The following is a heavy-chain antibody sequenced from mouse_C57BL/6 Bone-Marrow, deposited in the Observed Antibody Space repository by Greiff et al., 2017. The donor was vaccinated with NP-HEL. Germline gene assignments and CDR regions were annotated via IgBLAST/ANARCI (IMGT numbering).Heavy chain of an antibody. Sequence: EVQRVESGGGLVKPGGSLKLSCAASGFTFSSYAMSWVRQTPEKRLEWVATISDGGSYTYYPDNVKGRFTISRDNAKNNLYLQMSHLKSEDTAMYYCARGELVWFAYWGQGTLVTVSA. J-gene: IGHJ3*01. V-gene: IGHV5-4*01. D-gene: IGHD4-1*01. CDR1: GFTFSSYA. CDR3: ARGELVWFAY. CDR2: ISDGGSYT.